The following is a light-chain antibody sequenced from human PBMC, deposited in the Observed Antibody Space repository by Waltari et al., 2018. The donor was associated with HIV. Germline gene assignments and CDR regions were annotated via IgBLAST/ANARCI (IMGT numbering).Light chain of an antibody. CDR2: GIN. CDR3: QSDDSSLSGVI. Sequence: QSVLTQPPSVSAAPGQRVTISCPGIHSNIAAGSHVPWSQHLPGTAPTLLIDGINKRPSGGPDRLSGSKSGTSASRAITGRQAEDEADYYCQSDDSSLSGVICGGGTKLTVL. V-gene: IGLV1-40*01. J-gene: IGLJ2*01. CDR1: HSNIAAGSH.